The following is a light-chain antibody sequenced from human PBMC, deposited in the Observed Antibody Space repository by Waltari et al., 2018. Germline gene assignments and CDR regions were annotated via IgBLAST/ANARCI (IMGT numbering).Light chain of an antibody. V-gene: IGLV1-47*01. CDR3: AAWDDTLSGVV. Sequence: QSVLTQPPSGSGTPGQRVTISCSGSSSNIGSNYVYWYQQLPGTAPRLLIYRNKLRPSGVPDRFSGSKAGTSAALAISGLRSDDEADYYCAAWDDTLSGVVFGGGTKLTVL. CDR2: RNK. CDR1: SSNIGSNY. J-gene: IGLJ2*01.